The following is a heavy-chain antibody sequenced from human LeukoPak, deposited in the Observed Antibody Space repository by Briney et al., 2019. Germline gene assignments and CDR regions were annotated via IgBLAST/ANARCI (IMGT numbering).Heavy chain of an antibody. CDR2: INPNSGGT. Sequence: RASVRVSCKASGYTFTGYYMHWVRQAPGQGLEWMGWINPNSGGTNYAQKFQGRVTITRDTSISTAYMELSRLRSDDTAVYYCARVIVGATVNFDYWGQGTLVTVSS. CDR3: ARVIVGATVNFDY. V-gene: IGHV1-2*02. J-gene: IGHJ4*02. D-gene: IGHD1-26*01. CDR1: GYTFTGYY.